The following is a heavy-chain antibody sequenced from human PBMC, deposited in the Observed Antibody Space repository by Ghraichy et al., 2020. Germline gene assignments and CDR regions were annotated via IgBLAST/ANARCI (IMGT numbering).Heavy chain of an antibody. CDR2: ISGSGSST. V-gene: IGHV3-23*01. CDR3: AKDLYSSSKIFLDN. D-gene: IGHD6-19*01. Sequence: GGSLRLSCAVSGFTFSSNAMSWVRQAPGKGLEWVSGISGSGSSTYYADSVKGRFTISRDKSKNTLYLQMNSLRVEDTAIYYCAKDLYSSSKIFLDNWGQGTLVTVSS. CDR1: GFTFSSNA. J-gene: IGHJ4*02.